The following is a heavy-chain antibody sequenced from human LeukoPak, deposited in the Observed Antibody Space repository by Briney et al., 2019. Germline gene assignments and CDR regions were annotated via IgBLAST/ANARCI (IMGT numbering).Heavy chain of an antibody. CDR3: ARQETEMATIMDY. D-gene: IGHD5-24*01. V-gene: IGHV5-51*01. J-gene: IGHJ4*02. CDR1: GYIFTSYW. CDR2: IYPGDSDT. Sequence: GESLKISCKGSGYIFTSYWIGWVRQMPGKGLEWMGIIYPGDSDTRYSPSFQGQVTISVDKSISTAYLQWSRLEASDTAMYYCARQETEMATIMDYWGQGTLVTVSS.